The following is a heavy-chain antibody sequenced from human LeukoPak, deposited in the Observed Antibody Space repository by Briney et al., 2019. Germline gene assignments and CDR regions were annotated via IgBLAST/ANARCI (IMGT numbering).Heavy chain of an antibody. V-gene: IGHV4-39*07. CDR3: ARELGGSGWYRPGFSDY. CDR1: GGSISSSSYY. J-gene: IGHJ4*02. Sequence: SETLSLTCTVSGGSISSSSYYWGWIRQPPGKGLEWIGSIYYSGSTYYNPSLKSRVTISVDTSKNQFSLKLSSVTAADTAVYYCARELGGSGWYRPGFSDYWGQGTLVTVSS. CDR2: IYYSGST. D-gene: IGHD6-19*01.